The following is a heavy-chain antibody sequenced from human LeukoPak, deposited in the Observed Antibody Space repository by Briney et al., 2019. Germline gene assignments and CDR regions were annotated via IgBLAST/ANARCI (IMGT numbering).Heavy chain of an antibody. CDR1: GYTFTSYY. J-gene: IGHJ4*02. D-gene: IGHD1-1*01. CDR2: IIPIFGTA. CDR3: ARALEPTDY. Sequence: SVTVSCKASGYTFTSYYMHWVRQAPGQGLEWMGGIIPIFGTANYAQKFQGRVTTTADKSTSAAYMELSSLRSEDTAVYYCARALEPTDYWGQGTLVTVSS. V-gene: IGHV1-69*06.